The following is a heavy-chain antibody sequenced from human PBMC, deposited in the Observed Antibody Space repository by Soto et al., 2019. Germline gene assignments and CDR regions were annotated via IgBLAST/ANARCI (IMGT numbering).Heavy chain of an antibody. D-gene: IGHD3-10*02. Sequence: GGSLRLSCAASGFNFPGYSMNWARQAPGKGLEWVASISSGSHYIYYADSVRGRFTISRDNAGDSLYLQMNSLRAGDTAVYFCARDQSQGQMLLPYFDYWGQGTLVTVSS. V-gene: IGHV3-21*04. CDR1: GFNFPGYS. CDR2: ISSGSHYI. CDR3: ARDQSQGQMLLPYFDY. J-gene: IGHJ4*02.